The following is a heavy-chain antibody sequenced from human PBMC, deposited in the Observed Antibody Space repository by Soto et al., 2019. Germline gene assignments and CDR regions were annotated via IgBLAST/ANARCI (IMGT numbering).Heavy chain of an antibody. J-gene: IGHJ4*02. CDR3: AKDMGRAVAGTNYFDY. CDR2: ISWNSGSI. D-gene: IGHD6-19*01. Sequence: GGSLRLSCAASGFTFDDYSMHWVRQAPGKGLEWVSGISWNSGSIGYADSVKGRFTISRDNAKNSLYLQMNSLRAEDTALYYCAKDMGRAVAGTNYFDYWGQGTLVTVSS. V-gene: IGHV3-9*01. CDR1: GFTFDDYS.